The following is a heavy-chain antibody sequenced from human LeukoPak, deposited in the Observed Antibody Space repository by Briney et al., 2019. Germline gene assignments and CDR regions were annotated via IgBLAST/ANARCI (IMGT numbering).Heavy chain of an antibody. CDR1: GGSISSGDYY. D-gene: IGHD6-13*01. Sequence: RASETLSLTCTVSGGSISSGDYYWNWIRQPAAAGKGLEGIGRISTSGSTNYNPSLKSRVTISVDTSKNQFSLKLSSVTAADTAVYYCARDKKVVAAAGDFDYWGQGTLVTVSS. CDR2: ISTSGST. J-gene: IGHJ4*02. V-gene: IGHV4-61*02. CDR3: ARDKKVVAAAGDFDY.